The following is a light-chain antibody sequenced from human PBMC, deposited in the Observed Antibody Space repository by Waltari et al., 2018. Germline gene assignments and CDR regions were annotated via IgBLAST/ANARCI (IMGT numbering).Light chain of an antibody. Sequence: EIVMTQSPATLSVSPGERATLSCRASQSISRNLAWYHQKPGQAPRLLIYGASTRATGIPARFSGSGSGTEFTLTIRSLQSEDFAVYYCQQYNNWPPDLTFGGGTKVEI. CDR1: QSISRN. CDR2: GAS. J-gene: IGKJ4*01. CDR3: QQYNNWPPDLT. V-gene: IGKV3-15*01.